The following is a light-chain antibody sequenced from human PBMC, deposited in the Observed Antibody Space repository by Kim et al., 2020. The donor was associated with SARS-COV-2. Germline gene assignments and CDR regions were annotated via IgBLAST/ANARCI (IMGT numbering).Light chain of an antibody. CDR1: SSDVGGYNY. CDR2: DVS. J-gene: IGLJ1*01. V-gene: IGLV2-14*01. CDR3: SSYTSSSTYV. Sequence: HSALTQPASVSGSPGQSITISCTGTSSDVGGYNYVSWYQQHPGKAPKLMIYDVSKRPSGVSNRFSGSKSGNTASLTISGLQAEDEADYHCSSYTSSSTYVFGTGTKVTVL.